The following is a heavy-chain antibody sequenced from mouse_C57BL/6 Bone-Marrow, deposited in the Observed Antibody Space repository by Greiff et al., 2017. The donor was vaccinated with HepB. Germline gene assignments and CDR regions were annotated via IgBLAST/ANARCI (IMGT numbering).Heavy chain of an antibody. J-gene: IGHJ2*01. CDR1: GYTFTSYW. V-gene: IGHV1-55*01. D-gene: IGHD1-1*01. CDR2: IYPGSGST. CDR3: AFITTVYFDY. Sequence: VQLQQSGAELARPGASVKLSCKASGYTFTSYWITWVKQRPGQGLEWIGDIYPGSGSTNYNEKFKSKATLTVDTSSSTAYMQLSSLTSEDSAVYYCAFITTVYFDYWGQGTTLTVSS.